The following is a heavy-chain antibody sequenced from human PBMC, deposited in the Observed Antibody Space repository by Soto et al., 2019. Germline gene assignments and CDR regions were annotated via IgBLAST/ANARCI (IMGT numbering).Heavy chain of an antibody. V-gene: IGHV1-18*04. D-gene: IGHD6-13*01. J-gene: IGHJ4*02. CDR3: AREAAAGTLDY. CDR1: GYTFSNYG. Sequence: GASVKVSCKASGYTFSNYGITWVRQAPGQGLEWMGWISAYNGNTNYAQKLQGRVTMTTDTSTSTAYMELRSLRSDDTAVYYCAREAAAGTLDYWGQGTLVTVSS. CDR2: ISAYNGNT.